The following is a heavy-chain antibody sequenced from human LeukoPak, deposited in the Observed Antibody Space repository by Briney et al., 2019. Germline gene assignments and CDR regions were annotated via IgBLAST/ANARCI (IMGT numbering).Heavy chain of an antibody. V-gene: IGHV1-24*01. CDR2: FDPEDGET. D-gene: IGHD3-9*01. CDR1: GYTLTELS. Sequence: ASAKVSCKVSGYTLTELSMHWVRQAPGKGLEWMGGFDPEDGETIYAQKFQGRVTMTEDTSTDTAYMELSSLRSEDTAVYYCATRLRYFDWLLYPFDYWGQGTLVTVSS. CDR3: ATRLRYFDWLLYPFDY. J-gene: IGHJ4*02.